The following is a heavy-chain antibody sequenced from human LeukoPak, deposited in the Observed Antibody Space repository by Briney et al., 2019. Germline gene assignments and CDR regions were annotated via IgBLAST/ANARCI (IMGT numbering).Heavy chain of an antibody. Sequence: PGGSLRLSCAASGSTFSSYAMSWVRQAPGKGLEWVSVVSGSGGSTYYADSVKGRFTISRDNSKNTLYLQMNSLRAEDTAAYYCAKETEAAAGPLDYWGQGTLVTVSS. CDR3: AKETEAAAGPLDY. J-gene: IGHJ4*02. CDR1: GSTFSSYA. D-gene: IGHD6-13*01. CDR2: VSGSGGST. V-gene: IGHV3-23*01.